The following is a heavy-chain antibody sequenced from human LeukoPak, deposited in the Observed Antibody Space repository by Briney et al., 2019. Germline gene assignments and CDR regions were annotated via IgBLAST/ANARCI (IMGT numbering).Heavy chain of an antibody. CDR1: GFTFSSYA. D-gene: IGHD3-9*01. J-gene: IGHJ5*02. CDR2: ISGSGGST. CDR3: ARGGNVLRYFDWLSSPFDP. V-gene: IGHV3-23*01. Sequence: GGSLRLSCAASGFTFSSYAMSWVRQAPGKGLEWVSAISGSGGSTYYADSVKGRFTISRDNSKNTLYLQMNSLRAEDTAVYYCARGGNVLRYFDWLSSPFDPWGQGTLVTVSS.